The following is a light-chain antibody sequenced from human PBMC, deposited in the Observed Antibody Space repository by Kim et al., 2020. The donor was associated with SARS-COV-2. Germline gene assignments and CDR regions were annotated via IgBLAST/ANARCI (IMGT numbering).Light chain of an antibody. CDR1: QGISSS. J-gene: IGKJ1*01. CDR3: QQLHVYPRT. CDR2: GAS. Sequence: SASVEDRITITFRASQGISSSLAWYQQKPGKAPKLLIYGASTLQSEVPSRFSGSGSGTEFTLTISSLQPEDFATYYCQQLHVYPRTFGQGTKLEI. V-gene: IGKV1-9*01.